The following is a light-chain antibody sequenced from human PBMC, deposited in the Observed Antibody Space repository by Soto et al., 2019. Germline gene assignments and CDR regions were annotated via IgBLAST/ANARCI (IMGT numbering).Light chain of an antibody. CDR1: QSVSSSY. V-gene: IGKV3-20*01. J-gene: IGKJ1*01. Sequence: IVLTQSPGTLSLSPGERATLSCRASQSVSSSYLAWYQQKPGQAPRLLIYGASSRATGIPDRFSGSGSGTDFTLTISRLEPEDFAVYYCQQYGSSLRTFGQGNKVDIK. CDR3: QQYGSSLRT. CDR2: GAS.